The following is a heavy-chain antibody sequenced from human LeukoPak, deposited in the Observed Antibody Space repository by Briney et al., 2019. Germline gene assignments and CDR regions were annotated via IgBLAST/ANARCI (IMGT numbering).Heavy chain of an antibody. CDR3: CYGSGSYSSN. CDR1: GGSISSYY. D-gene: IGHD3-10*01. Sequence: PSETLSLTCTVSGGSISSYYWSWIRQPPGKGLEWIGEINHSGSTNYNPSLKSRVTISVDTSKNQFSLKLSSVTAADTAVYYCCYGSGSYSSNWGQGTLVTVSS. CDR2: INHSGST. J-gene: IGHJ4*02. V-gene: IGHV4-34*01.